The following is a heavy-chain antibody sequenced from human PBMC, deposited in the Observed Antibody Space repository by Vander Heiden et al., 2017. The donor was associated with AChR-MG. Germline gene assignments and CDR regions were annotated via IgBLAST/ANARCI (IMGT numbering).Heavy chain of an antibody. CDR3: TREIAGTGYSAYYYYGMDV. V-gene: IGHV3-49*05. CDR1: GFTFGDYA. D-gene: IGHD3-9*01. J-gene: IGHJ6*02. Sequence: EVQLVESGGGLVKPGRSLRLSCTASGFTFGDYAMSWFRQAPGKGLEWVGFIRSKAYGGTTEYAASVKGRFTISRDDSKSIAYLQMNSLKTEDTAVYYCTREIAGTGYSAYYYYGMDVWGQGTTVTVSS. CDR2: IRSKAYGGTT.